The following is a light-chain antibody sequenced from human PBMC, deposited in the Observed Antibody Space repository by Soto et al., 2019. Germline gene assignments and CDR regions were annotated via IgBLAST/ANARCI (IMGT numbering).Light chain of an antibody. Sequence: EIVMTQSPATLSMSPGERATLSCRASQSLTSSLDWYQQRPGQGPRLLVHGASTRATGFPARFSGSGSETEFTLTISSLQSEDSAVYYCQQYKSWPPTFGQGTKLEIK. V-gene: IGKV3-15*01. J-gene: IGKJ2*01. CDR1: QSLTSS. CDR3: QQYKSWPPT. CDR2: GAS.